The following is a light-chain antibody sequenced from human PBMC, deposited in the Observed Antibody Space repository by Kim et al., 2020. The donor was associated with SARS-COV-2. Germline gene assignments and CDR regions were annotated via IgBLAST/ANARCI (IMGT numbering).Light chain of an antibody. V-gene: IGLV2-14*03. CDR1: SSDVGGYNY. J-gene: IGLJ1*01. CDR3: SSYRSGSTYV. CDR2: DVS. Sequence: GQSITISCTGTSSDVGGYNYVSWYQQHPGKAPKLMIYDVSNRPSGVSNRVSGSKSGNTASLTISGLQADDEADYYCSSYRSGSTYVFGTGPKFTVL.